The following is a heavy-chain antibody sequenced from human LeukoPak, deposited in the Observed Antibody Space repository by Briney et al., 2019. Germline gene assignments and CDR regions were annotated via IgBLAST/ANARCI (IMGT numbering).Heavy chain of an antibody. D-gene: IGHD3-9*01. CDR2: ISSSSSYT. J-gene: IGHJ5*02. CDR1: GFTFSDYY. CDR3: ARGYYDILTGFNWFDP. Sequence: GGSLRLSCAASGFTFSDYYMSWIRQAPGKGLEWVSYISSSSSYTNYADSVKGRFTISRDNAKNSLYLQMNSLGAEDTAVYYCARGYYDILTGFNWFDPWGQGTLVTVSS. V-gene: IGHV3-11*06.